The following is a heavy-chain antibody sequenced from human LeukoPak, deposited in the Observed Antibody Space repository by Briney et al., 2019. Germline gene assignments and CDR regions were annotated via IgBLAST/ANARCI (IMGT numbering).Heavy chain of an antibody. CDR1: GITFSSYA. D-gene: IGHD6-6*01. CDR3: ARLTRLSTSPDRYYLDY. CDR2: IYTSGGT. J-gene: IGHJ4*02. V-gene: IGHV4-4*09. Sequence: GSLRLSCAASGITFSSYAMSWVRQAPGKGLEWIGYIYTSGGTNYIPSLKGRVTISIDTSKNQFSLKLSSVTAADSAVYYCARLTRLSTSPDRYYLDYWGQGTLVTVSS.